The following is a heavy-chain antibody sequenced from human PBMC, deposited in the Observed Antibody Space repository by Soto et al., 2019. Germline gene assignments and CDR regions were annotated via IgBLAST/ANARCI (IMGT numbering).Heavy chain of an antibody. D-gene: IGHD1-1*01. CDR2: MNPNSGGT. CDR3: ARPNDAYPILYGMDV. CDR1: GYTFSNYD. J-gene: IGHJ6*02. V-gene: IGHV1-8*01. Sequence: ASVKVSCKASGYTFSNYDINWVRQATGQGLEWMGWMNPNSGGTSYAPKFRGRVTMTSNTSTSTAYMELSSLRSEDTAVYYCARPNDAYPILYGMDVWGQGTTVTVSS.